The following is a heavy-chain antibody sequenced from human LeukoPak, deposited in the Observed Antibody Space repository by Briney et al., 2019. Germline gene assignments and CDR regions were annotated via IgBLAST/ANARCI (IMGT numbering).Heavy chain of an antibody. CDR3: AIRSGGTKPPMN. Sequence: GGSLRLSCAASGFTFSSYGMHWVRQAPGKGLAWVAVILYDGSNKYYEDSVKGRFTISRDNSKNTLYLQMNSLRAEDTAVYYCAIRSGGTKPPMNWGQGTLVTVSS. CDR1: GFTFSSYG. V-gene: IGHV3-33*01. CDR2: ILYDGSNK. J-gene: IGHJ1*01. D-gene: IGHD2-15*01.